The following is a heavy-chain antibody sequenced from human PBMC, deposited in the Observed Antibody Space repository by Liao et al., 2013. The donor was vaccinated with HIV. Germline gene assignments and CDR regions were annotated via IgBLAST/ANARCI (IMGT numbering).Heavy chain of an antibody. CDR2: INHSGST. J-gene: IGHJ4*02. Sequence: QVQLQESGPGLVKPSETLSLTCTVSGGSISSYYWSWIRQPPGKGLEWIGEINHSGSTNYNPSLKSRVTISVDTSKNQFSLKLSSVTAADTAVYYCARTLQLGSFDYWGQGTLVTVSS. CDR1: GGSISSYY. D-gene: IGHD1-1*01. CDR3: ARTLQLGSFDY. V-gene: IGHV4-59*01.